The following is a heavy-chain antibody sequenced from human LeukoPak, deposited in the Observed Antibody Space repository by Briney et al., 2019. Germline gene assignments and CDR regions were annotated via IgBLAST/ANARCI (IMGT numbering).Heavy chain of an antibody. Sequence: GGPLRLSCAASGFTFSDYYMSWIRQAPGKGLEWVSYISSSSSYTNYADSVKGRFTISRDNAKNSLYLQMNSLRAEDTAVYYCASIAVAAPQDYWGQGTLVTVSS. D-gene: IGHD6-19*01. V-gene: IGHV3-11*06. CDR1: GFTFSDYY. CDR2: ISSSSSYT. CDR3: ASIAVAAPQDY. J-gene: IGHJ4*02.